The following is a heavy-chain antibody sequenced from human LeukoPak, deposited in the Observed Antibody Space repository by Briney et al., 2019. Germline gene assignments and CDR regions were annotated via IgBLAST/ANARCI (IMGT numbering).Heavy chain of an antibody. V-gene: IGHV4-59*11. Sequence: SETLSLTCSVSGASISSHYWSWIRQPPGKGLEWIGYIYYSGSTNYNPSLKSRVTISVDTSKNQFSLKLSSVTAADTAVYYCASAQYYYGSGSYLVYWGQGTLVTVSS. D-gene: IGHD3-10*01. CDR3: ASAQYYYGSGSYLVY. CDR2: IYYSGST. J-gene: IGHJ4*02. CDR1: GASISSHY.